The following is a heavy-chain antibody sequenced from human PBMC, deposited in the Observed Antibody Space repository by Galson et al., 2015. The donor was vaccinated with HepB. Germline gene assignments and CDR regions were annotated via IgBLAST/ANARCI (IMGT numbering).Heavy chain of an antibody. CDR1: GFSLSTDEMC. V-gene: IGHV2-70*11. CDR3: ARSRIVVDVTYYYYYGMDV. Sequence: PALVKPTQTLTLTCTFSGFSLSTDEMCVSWIRQPPGQALEWLARIDWDDDKYYSTSLRTRVTISKDTSKNQVVLTMTNVDPVDTATYYCARSRIVVDVTYYYYYGMDVWGQGTTVTVSS. D-gene: IGHD2-2*01. CDR2: IDWDDDK. J-gene: IGHJ6*02.